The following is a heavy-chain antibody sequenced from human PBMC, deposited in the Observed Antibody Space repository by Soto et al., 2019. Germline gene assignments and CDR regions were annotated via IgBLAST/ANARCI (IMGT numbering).Heavy chain of an antibody. J-gene: IGHJ4*02. CDR3: ARGGWRQIDY. CDR1: GGSIGSYY. V-gene: IGHV4-59*08. D-gene: IGHD3-3*01. Sequence: QVQLQESGPGLVKPSETLSHTCSVSGGSIGSYYWSWIRQPPGKGLEWIGYIYYSGSTNYNPSLKSRVTISVDTSKNQFSLKLSSVTAADTAAYYCARGGWRQIDYWGQGTLVTVSS. CDR2: IYYSGST.